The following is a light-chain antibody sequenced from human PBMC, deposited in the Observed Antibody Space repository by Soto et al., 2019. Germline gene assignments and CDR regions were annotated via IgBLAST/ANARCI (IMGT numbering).Light chain of an antibody. V-gene: IGKV1-9*01. Sequence: DIQLTQSPSFLSASVGDRVTLTCRASQDIASYLAWYQQKPGKAPKLLIYAASTLQSGVPSRFSGSGSGTESTLTISSLQPEYFATYYCQQLNSYPVTFGGGTKVEIK. J-gene: IGKJ4*01. CDR3: QQLNSYPVT. CDR2: AAS. CDR1: QDIASY.